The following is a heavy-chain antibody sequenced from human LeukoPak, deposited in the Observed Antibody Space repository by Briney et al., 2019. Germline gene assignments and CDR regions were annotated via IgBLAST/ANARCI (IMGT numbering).Heavy chain of an antibody. CDR1: GGSISSYY. CDR2: VYNSGST. CDR3: ARQYLGEFDL. Sequence: PSETLSLTCTVSGGSISSYYWSWIRQPPGKGLEWIGYVYNSGSTDYNPSLKSRVTTSVDTSKNQFSLKLSSVTAADTAVYYCARQYLGEFDLWGQGTLVTVSS. J-gene: IGHJ5*02. V-gene: IGHV4-59*08. D-gene: IGHD3-16*01.